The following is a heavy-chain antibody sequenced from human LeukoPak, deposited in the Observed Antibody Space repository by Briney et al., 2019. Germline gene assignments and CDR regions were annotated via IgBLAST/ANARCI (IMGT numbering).Heavy chain of an antibody. CDR3: AREEDTVTTYYYYYMDV. CDR2: ISSSGSTI. D-gene: IGHD4-11*01. Sequence: GGSLRLSCAASGFTFSDYYMSWIRQAPGKGPEWVSYISSSGSTIYYADSVKGRFTISRDNAKNSLYLQMNSLRAEDTAVYYCAREEDTVTTYYYYYMDVWGKGTTVTVSS. CDR1: GFTFSDYY. J-gene: IGHJ6*03. V-gene: IGHV3-11*01.